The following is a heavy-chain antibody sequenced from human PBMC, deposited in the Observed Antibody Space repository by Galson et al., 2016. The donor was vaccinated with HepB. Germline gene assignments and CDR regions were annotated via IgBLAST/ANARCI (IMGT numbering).Heavy chain of an antibody. CDR2: IYYSGST. V-gene: IGHV4-34*09. D-gene: IGHD1-26*01. CDR3: ARSHYAFDI. Sequence: LSLTCAVYGGSFRGFYWSWIRQPPGKGLEWIGYIYYSGSTYYNPSLKSRVTIPVDTSKNQFSLKLSSVTAADTAAYYCARSHYAFDIWGQGTMVTVSS. J-gene: IGHJ3*02. CDR1: GGSFRGFY.